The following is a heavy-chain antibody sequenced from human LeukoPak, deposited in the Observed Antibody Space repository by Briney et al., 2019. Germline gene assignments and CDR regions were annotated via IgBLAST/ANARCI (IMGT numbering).Heavy chain of an antibody. Sequence: GGSLRLSCAASGFTFSTYGMHWVRQAPGKGLEWVAVISYDGSNKYYADSVKGRFTTSRDNSKNTLYLQMNSLRAEDTAVYYCAKDFATRYGSGWGPIHYWGQGTLVSVSS. CDR1: GFTFSTYG. D-gene: IGHD6-19*01. CDR2: ISYDGSNK. J-gene: IGHJ4*02. V-gene: IGHV3-30*18. CDR3: AKDFATRYGSGWGPIHY.